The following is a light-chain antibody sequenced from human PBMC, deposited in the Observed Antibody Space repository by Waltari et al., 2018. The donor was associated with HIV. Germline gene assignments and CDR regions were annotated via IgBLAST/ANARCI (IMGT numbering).Light chain of an antibody. CDR3: SSYTSSRTVV. CDR2: DVS. Sequence: QSALTQPASVSGSPGQAITLSCTGAGSDGGRYNYFSWYQHHPGKAPNLIIYDVSNRPSGVSNRFSGSKSGTTASLTISGLQAEDEADYYCSSYTSSRTVVFGGGTKLTVL. CDR1: GSDGGRYNY. J-gene: IGLJ2*01. V-gene: IGLV2-14*03.